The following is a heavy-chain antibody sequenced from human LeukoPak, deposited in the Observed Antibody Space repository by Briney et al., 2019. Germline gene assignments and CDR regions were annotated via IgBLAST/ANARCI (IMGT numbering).Heavy chain of an antibody. D-gene: IGHD2-8*02. CDR1: GGSTSRYY. J-gene: IGHJ6*03. CDR2: LYIIVST. Sequence: PGTLSLTCAVSGGSTSRYYGRSMWQPAGRGLEWIGRLYIIVSTIYNPSLKSRVTMSVDTSKNQFSLKLSSGTAADTAVYYCARESIVLAYPYYYYMDVWGKGTTVTVSS. V-gene: IGHV4-4*07. CDR3: ARESIVLAYPYYYYMDV.